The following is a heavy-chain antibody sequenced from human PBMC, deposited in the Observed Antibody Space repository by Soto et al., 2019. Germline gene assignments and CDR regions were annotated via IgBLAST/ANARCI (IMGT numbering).Heavy chain of an antibody. D-gene: IGHD3-10*01. CDR3: ARGLISRGLVATH. J-gene: IGHJ4*02. CDR1: GDSFTSYD. Sequence: QVQLVQSGAEVKKPGASVKVSCKTSGDSFTSYDINWVRQAPGQGLEWLGRMNSNSGNKGYSDNFQGRVSMTRDTSISTAYLELTNLRSDDTAVYYCARGLISRGLVATHWGQGTPVTVSS. CDR2: MNSNSGNK. V-gene: IGHV1-8*01.